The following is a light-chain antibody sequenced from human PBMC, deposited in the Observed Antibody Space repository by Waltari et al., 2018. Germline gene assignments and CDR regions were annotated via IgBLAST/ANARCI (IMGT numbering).Light chain of an antibody. J-gene: IGKJ1*01. CDR1: QSLGSN. CDR3: QQFHKWPPT. CDR2: GPS. V-gene: IGKV3-15*01. Sequence: EIVMTQSPVTLSVSPGERATLSCTASQSLGSNLVWYQQKPGQAPRLLIYGPSSRATGIPASFSGSGSGTYFTLTISSLQSEDFAVYYCQQFHKWPPTFGQGTTVEV.